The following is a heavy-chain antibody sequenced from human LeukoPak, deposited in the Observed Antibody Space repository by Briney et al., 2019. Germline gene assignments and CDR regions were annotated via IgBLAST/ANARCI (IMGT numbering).Heavy chain of an antibody. Sequence: GGSLRLSCAASGFTFSNFAVSWVRQAPGKGLEWVSIIYSGGSTKYADSVKGRFTISRDNSKNTLYLQMNSLRAEDTAVYYRARSAGIVDTIVLGYWGQGTLVTVSS. CDR1: GFTFSNFA. V-gene: IGHV3-66*01. D-gene: IGHD5-12*01. J-gene: IGHJ4*02. CDR3: ARSAGIVDTIVLGY. CDR2: IYSGGST.